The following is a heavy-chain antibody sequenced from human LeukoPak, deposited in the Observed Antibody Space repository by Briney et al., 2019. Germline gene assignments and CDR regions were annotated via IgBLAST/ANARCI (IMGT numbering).Heavy chain of an antibody. CDR1: GFTVNTNY. CDR3: ARDSSGWYYFDY. CDR2: IYSDGST. D-gene: IGHD6-19*01. Sequence: GGSLRLSCAASGFTVNTNYMSWVRQAPGKGLEWVSFIYSDGSTYYADSVKGRFTISRDNSKNTLYLQMNSLRAEDTAVYYCARDSSGWYYFDYWGQGTLVTVSS. V-gene: IGHV3-53*01. J-gene: IGHJ4*02.